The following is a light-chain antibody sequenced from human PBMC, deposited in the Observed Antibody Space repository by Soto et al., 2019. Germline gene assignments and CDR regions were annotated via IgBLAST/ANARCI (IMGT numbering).Light chain of an antibody. V-gene: IGKV3-15*01. J-gene: IGKJ4*01. CDR3: QQYGDWPLT. CDR2: GVS. Sequence: EIVMTQSPVTLSVSPGERATLSCRASQSVRNTYLAWYQQKPGQAPRLLISGVSTRAAGIPARFSGSGSGTEFTLTISSLQSEDFAVYYCQQYGDWPLTFGGGPKVEIK. CDR1: QSVRNTY.